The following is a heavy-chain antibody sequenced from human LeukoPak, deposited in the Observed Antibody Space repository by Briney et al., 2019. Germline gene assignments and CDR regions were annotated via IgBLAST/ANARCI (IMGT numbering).Heavy chain of an antibody. CDR2: IIPIFGTA. J-gene: IGHJ4*02. CDR1: GYTFTSYG. V-gene: IGHV1-69*13. D-gene: IGHD6-19*01. CDR3: ARFSSGWYIDY. Sequence: SVKVSCKASGYTFTSYGISWVRQAPGQGLEWMGGIIPIFGTANYAQKFQGRVTITADESTSTAYMELSSLRSEDTAVYYCARFSSGWYIDYWGQGTLVTVSS.